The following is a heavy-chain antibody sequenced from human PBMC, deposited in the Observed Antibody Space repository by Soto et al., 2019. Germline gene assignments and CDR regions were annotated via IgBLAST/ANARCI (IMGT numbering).Heavy chain of an antibody. CDR2: IYYSGSI. J-gene: IGHJ6*02. D-gene: IGHD2-2*01. Sequence: PSETLSLTCTVSGGSISSTNYYWGWIRQPPGKGLDWIGRIYYSGSIYYNPSLKSRVTMSVDTSKNQFSLKISSVTAADTSVYYCARIVVIPAAPDYYNYYGVDVWGQGTTVTVSS. V-gene: IGHV4-39*01. CDR3: ARIVVIPAAPDYYNYYGVDV. CDR1: GGSISSTNYY.